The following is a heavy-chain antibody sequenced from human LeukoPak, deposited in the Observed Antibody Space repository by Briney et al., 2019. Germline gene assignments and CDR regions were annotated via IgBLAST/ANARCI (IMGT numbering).Heavy chain of an antibody. D-gene: IGHD3-10*01. Sequence: GGSLRLSCGASGFTFSSYAMSWVRQAPGKGLEWVSTISGSGGSTYYADSVKGRFTISRDNSKNTLYLQMNSLRVEDTAVYYCAKVRFGVTARYYFDYWGQGTLVTVSS. CDR3: AKVRFGVTARYYFDY. V-gene: IGHV3-23*01. CDR1: GFTFSSYA. CDR2: ISGSGGST. J-gene: IGHJ4*02.